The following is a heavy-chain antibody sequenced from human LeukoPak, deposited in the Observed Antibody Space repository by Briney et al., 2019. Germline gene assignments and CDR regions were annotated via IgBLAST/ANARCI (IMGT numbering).Heavy chain of an antibody. D-gene: IGHD4-17*01. CDR3: ARSPRCAPGYFDY. V-gene: IGHV3-30-3*01. Sequence: PGRSLRLSCAASGFTFSSYAMHWVRQAPGKGLEWVAVISYDGSNKYYADSVKGRFTISRDNSKNTLYLQMNSLRAEDTAVYYCARSPRCAPGYFDYWGQGTLVTVSS. CDR1: GFTFSSYA. CDR2: ISYDGSNK. J-gene: IGHJ4*02.